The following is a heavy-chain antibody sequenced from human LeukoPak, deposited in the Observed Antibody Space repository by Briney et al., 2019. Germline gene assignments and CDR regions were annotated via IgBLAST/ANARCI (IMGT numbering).Heavy chain of an antibody. CDR2: INHSGST. V-gene: IGHV4-34*01. D-gene: IGHD1-7*01. CDR3: ARPFSGTRSK. Sequence: SETLSLTCAVYGGSFSGYYWSWIRQSPGKGLEWIGVINHSGSTNYNPSLKSRVTISVDTSKNQFSLKLSSVTAADTAVYYCARPFSGTRSKWGQGTLVTVSS. CDR1: GGSFSGYY. J-gene: IGHJ4*02.